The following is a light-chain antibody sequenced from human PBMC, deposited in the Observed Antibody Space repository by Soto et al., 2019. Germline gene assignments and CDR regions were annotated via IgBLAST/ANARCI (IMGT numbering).Light chain of an antibody. CDR3: QQYGNSPPYT. Sequence: EIVLTQSPGTLSLSPGERATLSCRATQSVSSRNLAWYQQKPGQAPRLLIYLASTRATGIPDRFSGSGSGTDFTLTISRLEPEEFAVYYCQQYGNSPPYTFGQGTKLEI. CDR1: QSVSSRN. CDR2: LAS. V-gene: IGKV3-20*01. J-gene: IGKJ2*01.